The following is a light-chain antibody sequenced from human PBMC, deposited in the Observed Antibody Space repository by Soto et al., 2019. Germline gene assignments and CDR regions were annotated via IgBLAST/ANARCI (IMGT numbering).Light chain of an antibody. Sequence: QSVLTQPRSESRSPGQSVTISRAGTSSDVGGYNFVSWYQQHPGKAPKLMIYDVNKRPSGVPGRFSGSKSGNTASLTISGLQSEDEADYSCFSYEGTSTHYVFGTGTKLTVL. V-gene: IGLV2-11*01. CDR1: SSDVGGYNF. J-gene: IGLJ1*01. CDR3: FSYEGTSTHYV. CDR2: DVN.